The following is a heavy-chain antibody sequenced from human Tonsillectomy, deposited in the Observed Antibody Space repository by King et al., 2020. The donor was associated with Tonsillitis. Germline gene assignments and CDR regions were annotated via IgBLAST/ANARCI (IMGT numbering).Heavy chain of an antibody. CDR1: GGSIRSYY. D-gene: IGHD6-19*01. J-gene: IGHJ4*02. V-gene: IGHV4-59*01. CDR3: ARVWAVAGLFYFDY. CDR2: IYYSGNA. Sequence: QLQESGPGLVKPSETLSLTCTVSGGSIRSYYWSWIRQPPGKGLEWIGYIYYSGNANYNPSLKSRLTISLDTSKNQFSLHLTSVTAADTAVYYCARVWAVAGLFYFDYWGQGTLVTFSS.